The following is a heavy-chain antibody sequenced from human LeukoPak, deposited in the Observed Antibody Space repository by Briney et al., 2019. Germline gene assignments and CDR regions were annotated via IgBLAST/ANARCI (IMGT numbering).Heavy chain of an antibody. D-gene: IGHD3-10*02. CDR3: AELGITMIGGV. Sequence: GGSPRLSCEASGFSFSNYWMSWVRQAPGKGLEWVANIKQDGSEIYYVDSVKGRFTISRDNAKNSLYLQMNSLRAEDTAVYYCAELGITMIGGVWGKGTTVTISS. J-gene: IGHJ6*04. V-gene: IGHV3-7*01. CDR1: GFSFSNYW. CDR2: IKQDGSEI.